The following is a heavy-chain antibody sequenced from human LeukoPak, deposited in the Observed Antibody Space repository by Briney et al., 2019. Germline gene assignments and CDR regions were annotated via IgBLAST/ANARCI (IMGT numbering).Heavy chain of an antibody. CDR3: ASAMYCDFWSGPTYSQH. J-gene: IGHJ1*01. D-gene: IGHD3-3*01. Sequence: SETLSLTCTVSGGSISSGGYYWSWIRQHPGKGLEWIGYIYYSGSTYYNPSLRSRVTISVDTSKNQFSLKLSSVTAADTAVYYCASAMYCDFWSGPTYSQHWGQGTLVTVSS. V-gene: IGHV4-31*03. CDR2: IYYSGST. CDR1: GGSISSGGYY.